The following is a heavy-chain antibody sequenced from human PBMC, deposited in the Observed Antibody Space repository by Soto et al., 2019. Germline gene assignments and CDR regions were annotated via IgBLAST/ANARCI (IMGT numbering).Heavy chain of an antibody. V-gene: IGHV1-3*01. D-gene: IGHD3-16*01. CDR3: ARDLSGWGLTNGHYGVDV. CDR1: GYTFANYA. Sequence: QVRLVQSGTEVKKPGASVMVSCKASGYTFANYAIHWVRQAPGQDFEWMGWINAGNGNTRNSQKFQGRVTFTRDTSATTAHMEVGSLRVADTAVYSCARDLSGWGLTNGHYGVDVWGQGTTVIVSS. CDR2: INAGNGNT. J-gene: IGHJ6*02.